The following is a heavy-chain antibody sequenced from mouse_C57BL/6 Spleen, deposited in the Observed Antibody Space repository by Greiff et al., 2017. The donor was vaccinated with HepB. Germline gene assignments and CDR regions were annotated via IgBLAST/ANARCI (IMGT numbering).Heavy chain of an antibody. D-gene: IGHD1-1*01. V-gene: IGHV14-3*01. CDR1: GFNIKNTY. Sequence: EVQLQQSVAELVRPGASVKLSCTASGFNIKNTYMHWVKQRPEQGLEWIGRIDPANGNTKYAPKFQCKATITAETSSNTAYLQLSSLTSEDTAIYYCARGTVVAHWYFDVWGTGTTVTVSS. CDR2: IDPANGNT. J-gene: IGHJ1*03. CDR3: ARGTVVAHWYFDV.